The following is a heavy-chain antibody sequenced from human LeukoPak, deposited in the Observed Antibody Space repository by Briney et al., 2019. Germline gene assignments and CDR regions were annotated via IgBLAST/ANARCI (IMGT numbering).Heavy chain of an antibody. Sequence: GASVRVSCKASGYTFTGYYMHWVRQAPGQGLEWMRWINPNSGGTNYAQKFQGRVTMTRDTSISTAYMELSRLRSDDTAVYYCARVSTSRGLDYWGQGTLVTVSS. D-gene: IGHD2-2*01. V-gene: IGHV1-2*02. CDR3: ARVSTSRGLDY. CDR1: GYTFTGYY. CDR2: INPNSGGT. J-gene: IGHJ4*02.